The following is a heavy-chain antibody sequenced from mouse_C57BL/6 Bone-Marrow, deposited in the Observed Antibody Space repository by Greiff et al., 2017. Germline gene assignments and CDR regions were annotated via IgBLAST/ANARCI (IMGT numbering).Heavy chain of an antibody. CDR3: ASNYGSSWFAY. D-gene: IGHD1-1*01. J-gene: IGHJ3*01. CDR2: IWGVGST. Sequence: VMLVESGPGLVAPSQSLSITCTVSGFSLTSYGVDWVRQSPGKGLEWLGVIWGVGSTNYNSALKSRLSISKDNSKSQVFLKMNSLQTDDTAMYYCASNYGSSWFAYWGQGTLVTVSA. V-gene: IGHV2-6*01. CDR1: GFSLTSYG.